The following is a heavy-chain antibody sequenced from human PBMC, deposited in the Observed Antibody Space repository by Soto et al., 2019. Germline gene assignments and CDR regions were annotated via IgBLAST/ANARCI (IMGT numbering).Heavy chain of an antibody. CDR3: ARSDYDILTGYYPPNAFDI. CDR1: GYSFTSYW. V-gene: IGHV5-51*01. D-gene: IGHD3-9*01. J-gene: IGHJ3*02. CDR2: IYPGDSDT. Sequence: PGESLKISCKGSGYSFTSYWIGWVRQMPGKGLEWMGIIYPGDSDTRYSPSFQGQVTISADKSISTAYLQWSSLKASDTAMYYCARSDYDILTGYYPPNAFDIWGQGTMVTVSS.